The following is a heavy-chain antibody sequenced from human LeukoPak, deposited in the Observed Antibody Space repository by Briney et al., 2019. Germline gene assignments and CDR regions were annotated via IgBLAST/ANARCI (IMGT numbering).Heavy chain of an antibody. CDR3: ARIVGIASRGYFDY. D-gene: IGHD3-10*01. V-gene: IGHV1-69*13. J-gene: IGHJ4*02. CDR1: GGTLSRYA. Sequence: SVKVSCKASGGTLSRYAISWVRQAPGQGPEWMGGIIPMFGTTNYAQKFQGRVTITADESTSTAYMELSSLRSEDTAVYYCARIVGIASRGYFDYWGQGTLVTVSS. CDR2: IIPMFGTT.